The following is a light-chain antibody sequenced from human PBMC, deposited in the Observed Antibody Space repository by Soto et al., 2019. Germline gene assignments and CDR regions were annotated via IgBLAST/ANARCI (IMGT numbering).Light chain of an antibody. Sequence: DIQMTQSPSTLSASVGDRVTITCRASQSISSWLAWYQQKPGKAPKLLIYDGSTLESGVPSRFSGSGSGTEFTLTLSSLQPDDFATYYCQQYNSYWTFGQGTKVDIK. CDR1: QSISSW. J-gene: IGKJ1*01. CDR2: DGS. CDR3: QQYNSYWT. V-gene: IGKV1-5*01.